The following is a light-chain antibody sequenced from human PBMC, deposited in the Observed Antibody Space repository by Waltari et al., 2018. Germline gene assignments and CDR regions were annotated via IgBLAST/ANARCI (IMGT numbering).Light chain of an antibody. CDR1: RLGNKY. J-gene: IGLJ2*01. CDR2: QDS. Sequence: SYDLTQPPSVSVSPGQTASITCSGDRLGNKYASWYQQKPGQSPILVIYQDSRRPSGIPERFSGSNSGNTATLAISATQAMDEADYYCQAWDSSTPVFGGGTKLTVL. V-gene: IGLV3-1*01. CDR3: QAWDSSTPV.